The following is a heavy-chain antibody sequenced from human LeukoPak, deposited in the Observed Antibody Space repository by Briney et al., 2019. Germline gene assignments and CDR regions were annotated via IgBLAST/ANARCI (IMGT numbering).Heavy chain of an antibody. CDR3: ARGDCSGGSCYGSY. J-gene: IGHJ4*02. V-gene: IGHV3-74*01. D-gene: IGHD2-15*01. CDR2: INTDGSNT. Sequence: QPGGSLRLSCAASGFTFSRLWMHWVRQAPGKGLVWVSRINTDGSNTIYADSVKGRFTISRDNAKNTLYLQMNSLRAEDTAVYYCARGDCSGGSCYGSYWGQGTLVTVSS. CDR1: GFTFSRLW.